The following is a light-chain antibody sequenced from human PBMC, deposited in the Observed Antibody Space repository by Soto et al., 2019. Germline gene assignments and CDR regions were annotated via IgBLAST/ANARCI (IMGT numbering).Light chain of an antibody. CDR3: QQYGSSIT. CDR2: DAS. CDR1: QSVSSY. J-gene: IGKJ5*01. Sequence: EIVLTQSPATLSLSPGERATLSCRASQSVSSYLAWYQQKPGQAPRLLIYDASNRATGIPARFSGSGSGTDFTLTISRLEPEDFAVYCCQQYGSSITFGQGTRLEIK. V-gene: IGKV3-11*01.